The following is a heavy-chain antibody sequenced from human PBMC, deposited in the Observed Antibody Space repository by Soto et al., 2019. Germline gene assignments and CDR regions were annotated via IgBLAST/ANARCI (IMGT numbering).Heavy chain of an antibody. CDR2: ISWNSDST. J-gene: IGHJ6*02. CDR3: AKETAWGAGNKFGYFGMDV. CDR1: GFNFEEYA. Sequence: EMQLVESGGGSVQPGRSLRLSCTASGFNFEEYAMHWVRQAPGKGLEWVSSISWNSDSTGYGDSVKGRFTIARDNAKNSLYLQMNSRRGEDTALYYCAKETAWGAGNKFGYFGMDVWGQGTTVTVSS. D-gene: IGHD3-10*01. V-gene: IGHV3-9*01.